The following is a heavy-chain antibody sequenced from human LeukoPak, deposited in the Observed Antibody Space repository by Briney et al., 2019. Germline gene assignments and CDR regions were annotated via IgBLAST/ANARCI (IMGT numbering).Heavy chain of an antibody. Sequence: ESGPTLGQPTQTLTLTCTFSGFSLSTSGVGVGWIRQPPGKALEWLALIYWDDDKRYSPSLKSRLTITKDTSKNQVVLTMTNMDPVDTATYYCARSVVAATYFDYWGQGTLVTVSS. CDR2: IYWDDDK. V-gene: IGHV2-5*02. CDR1: GFSLSTSGVG. D-gene: IGHD2-15*01. J-gene: IGHJ4*02. CDR3: ARSVVAATYFDY.